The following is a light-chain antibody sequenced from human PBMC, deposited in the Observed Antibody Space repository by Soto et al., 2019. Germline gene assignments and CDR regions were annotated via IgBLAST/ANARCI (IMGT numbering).Light chain of an antibody. Sequence: EIVVTQSPATLSVSLGERAPICCRASQSVSSNLAWYQLKPGQAPRLLIYGASTRATGIPARFSGSGSGTEFTLTISSLQSEDFAVYYCQQYNDWPTLGQGTKVDIK. CDR2: GAS. CDR3: QQYNDWPT. J-gene: IGKJ1*01. V-gene: IGKV3-15*01. CDR1: QSVSSN.